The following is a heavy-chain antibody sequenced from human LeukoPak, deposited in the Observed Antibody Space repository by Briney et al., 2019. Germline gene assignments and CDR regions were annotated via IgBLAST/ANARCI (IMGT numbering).Heavy chain of an antibody. D-gene: IGHD2-21*02. CDR2: IFYTGST. J-gene: IGHJ4*02. V-gene: IGHV4-39*07. Sequence: SETLSLTCTVSSGSISTSNYYWGWVRQPPGKALEWIGNIFYTGSTYYSPSLKSRVTISLDTSRNQFSLRLNSVTAADTAVYYCARANVVTASDYWGQGTLVTVAS. CDR1: SGSISTSNYY. CDR3: ARANVVTASDY.